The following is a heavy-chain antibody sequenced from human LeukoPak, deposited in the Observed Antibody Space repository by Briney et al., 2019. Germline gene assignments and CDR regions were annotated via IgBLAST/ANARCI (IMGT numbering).Heavy chain of an antibody. Sequence: SETLPLTCTVSGGSISSSSYYWGWIRQPSGKGLEWIGTIYYSGRTYYNPSLKSRVTISVDTSKNQFSLKLSSVTAADTAVYYCARRDYYDSSWYFGYWGQGTVVTVSS. V-gene: IGHV4-39*01. CDR1: GGSISSSSYY. J-gene: IGHJ4*02. CDR2: IYYSGRT. D-gene: IGHD3-22*01. CDR3: ARRDYYDSSWYFGY.